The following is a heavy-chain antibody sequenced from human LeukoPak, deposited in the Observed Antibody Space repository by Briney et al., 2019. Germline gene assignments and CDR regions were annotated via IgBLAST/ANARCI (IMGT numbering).Heavy chain of an antibody. CDR3: ASSPQVRQWLVWGSAGEDY. CDR2: IYSGGST. J-gene: IGHJ4*02. CDR1: GFTFSSNY. V-gene: IGHV3-66*01. D-gene: IGHD6-19*01. Sequence: GGSLRLSCAASGFTFSSNYMSWVRQAPGKGLEGVSVIYSGGSTYYADSVKGRFTISRDNSKNTLYLQMNSLRAEDTAVYYCASSPQVRQWLVWGSAGEDYWGQGTLVTVSS.